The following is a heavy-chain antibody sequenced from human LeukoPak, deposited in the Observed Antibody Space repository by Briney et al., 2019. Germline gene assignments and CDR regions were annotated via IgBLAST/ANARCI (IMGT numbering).Heavy chain of an antibody. D-gene: IGHD6-13*01. J-gene: IGHJ4*02. CDR2: IYYSGST. V-gene: IGHV4-59*08. CDR1: GVSISSYY. Sequence: SSETLSLTCTVSGVSISSYYWSWIRQPPGKGLEWIGYIYYSGSTNYNPSLKRRVTISVDTSKNQFSLKLSPVTAADTAVYYCARGYSSRKIDYWGQGTLVTVSS. CDR3: ARGYSSRKIDY.